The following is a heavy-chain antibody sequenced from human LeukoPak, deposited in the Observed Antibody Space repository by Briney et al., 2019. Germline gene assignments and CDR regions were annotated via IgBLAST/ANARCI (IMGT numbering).Heavy chain of an antibody. V-gene: IGHV3-30*02. CDR1: GFTFSSYG. D-gene: IGHD6-19*01. J-gene: IGHJ6*03. CDR2: IRYDGSNK. CDR3: AKDRNRWLSYYMDV. Sequence: PGGSLRLSCAASGFTFSSYGMHWVRQAPGKGLEWVAFIRYDGSNKYYADSVKGRFTISRDNSKNTLYLQMNSLRAEDTAVYCCAKDRNRWLSYYMDVWGKGTTVTISS.